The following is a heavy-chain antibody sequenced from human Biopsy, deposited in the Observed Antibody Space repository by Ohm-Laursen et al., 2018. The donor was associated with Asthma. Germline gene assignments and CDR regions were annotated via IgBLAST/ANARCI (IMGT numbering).Heavy chain of an antibody. Sequence: GSLRLSCTASGFTFGNFAMSWARQAPGKGLEWVANIKHDGTERNHVDSLKGRFTVSRDNAKNSLYLQMNSLRAEDTAVYYCARGDSSNWSHYYFDYWGQGTLVTVSS. J-gene: IGHJ4*02. CDR3: ARGDSSNWSHYYFDY. V-gene: IGHV3-7*01. CDR2: IKHDGTER. CDR1: GFTFGNFA. D-gene: IGHD3-22*01.